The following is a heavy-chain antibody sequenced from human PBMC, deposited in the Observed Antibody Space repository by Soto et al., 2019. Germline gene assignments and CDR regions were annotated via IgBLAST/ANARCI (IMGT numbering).Heavy chain of an antibody. CDR3: VRFYGNALDI. CDR1: GGSIDSGDYY. J-gene: IGHJ3*02. Sequence: QVQLQESGPGLVKPLETLSLTCTVSGGSIDSGDYYWSWIRQPPGKGLEWIGYVYYSGSTDYNPSLKGRVTISEDTSNYPFAPKVTTVSAAATAVYYCVRFYGNALDIWGRGATVTVS. V-gene: IGHV4-61*08. CDR2: VYYSGST. D-gene: IGHD4-17*01.